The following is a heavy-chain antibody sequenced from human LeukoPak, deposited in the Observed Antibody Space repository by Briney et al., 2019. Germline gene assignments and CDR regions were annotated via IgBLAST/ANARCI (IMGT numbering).Heavy chain of an antibody. V-gene: IGHV1-24*01. Sequence: GASVKVSCKVSRYTLSQLSMHWVRQATGKGLEWMGGFDPEDGETIYAQKFQGRVTMTEDTSTDTAYMEMRSLRSEDTAVYYCATESNGYNYYWGQGTLVTVSS. CDR2: FDPEDGET. D-gene: IGHD3-22*01. CDR3: ATESNGYNYY. J-gene: IGHJ4*02. CDR1: RYTLSQLS.